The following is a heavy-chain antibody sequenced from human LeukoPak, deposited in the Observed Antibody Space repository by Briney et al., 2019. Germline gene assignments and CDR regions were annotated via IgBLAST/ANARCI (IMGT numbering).Heavy chain of an antibody. V-gene: IGHV3-53*01. CDR2: IYSGGST. CDR1: GFTFSSYH. D-gene: IGHD2-15*01. J-gene: IGHJ4*02. Sequence: GGSLRLSCEVSGFTFSSYHMNWVRQAPGKGLEWVSVIYSGGSTYYADSVKGRFTISRDNSKNTLYLQMNSLRAEDTAVYYCARASGGLIDYWGQGTLVTVSS. CDR3: ARASGGLIDY.